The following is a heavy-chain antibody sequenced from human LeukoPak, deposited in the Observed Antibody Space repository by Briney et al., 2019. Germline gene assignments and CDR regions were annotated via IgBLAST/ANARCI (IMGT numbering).Heavy chain of an antibody. D-gene: IGHD6-19*01. Sequence: GGSLRLSCAASGFTFSSYSMNWVRQAPGKGLEWVSGISWNSGSIGYADSVKGRFTISRDNAKNSLYLQMNSLRAEDTALYYCAKDRFRSSGWYQYYYYGMDVWGQGTTVTVSS. CDR2: ISWNSGSI. CDR1: GFTFSSYS. CDR3: AKDRFRSSGWYQYYYYGMDV. J-gene: IGHJ6*02. V-gene: IGHV3-9*01.